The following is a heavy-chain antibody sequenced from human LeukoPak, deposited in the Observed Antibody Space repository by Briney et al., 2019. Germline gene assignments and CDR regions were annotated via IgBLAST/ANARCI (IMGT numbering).Heavy chain of an antibody. J-gene: IGHJ4*02. D-gene: IGHD6-6*01. CDR3: ANVGGSSFILIDC. CDR1: GFTFSSYV. V-gene: IGHV3-23*01. CDR2: ISSNGDST. Sequence: PGGSLRLSCAASGFTFSSYVMSWVRQTPGKGLEWVSSISSNGDSTYYADSVKGRFAISRDNSKNTLFLQMNSLRAEDTATYYCANVGGSSFILIDCCGQGTLVTVSS.